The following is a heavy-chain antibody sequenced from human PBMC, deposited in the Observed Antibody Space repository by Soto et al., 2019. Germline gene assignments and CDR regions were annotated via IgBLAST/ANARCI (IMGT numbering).Heavy chain of an antibody. Sequence: PGGSLRLSCAASGFTFSSYGMHWVRQAPGKGLEWVAVIWYDGSNKYYADSVKGRFTISRDNSKNTLYLQMNSLRAEDTAVYYCARGGRSTMVRGVILNRLAQGMDVWGQGTTVTVSS. CDR1: GFTFSSYG. CDR2: IWYDGSNK. V-gene: IGHV3-33*01. J-gene: IGHJ6*02. D-gene: IGHD3-10*01. CDR3: ARGGRSTMVRGVILNRLAQGMDV.